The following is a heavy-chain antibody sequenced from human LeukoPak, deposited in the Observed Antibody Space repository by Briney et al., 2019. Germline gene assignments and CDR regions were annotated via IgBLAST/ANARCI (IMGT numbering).Heavy chain of an antibody. CDR3: AKESGYSSSWYGNYFDY. D-gene: IGHD6-13*01. J-gene: IGHJ4*02. CDR1: GFTFRSYA. V-gene: IGHV3-23*01. Sequence: PGGSLRLSCVASGFTFRSYAMSWVRQAPGEGLEWVPGISGSGGSTYYADSVKGRFTISRDNSKNTLYLQMNSLRAEDTAVYYCAKESGYSSSWYGNYFDYWGQGTLVTVSS. CDR2: ISGSGGST.